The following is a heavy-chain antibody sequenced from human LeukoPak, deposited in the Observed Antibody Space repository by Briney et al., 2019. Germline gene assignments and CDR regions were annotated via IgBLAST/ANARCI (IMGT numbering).Heavy chain of an antibody. CDR3: AKDGSGGSFFDY. V-gene: IGHV3-23*01. CDR1: GFTFSSYA. Sequence: PGGSLRLSCAASGFTFSSYAMSWVRQAPGKGLEWVSAISGSGGGTYYADSVKGRFTISRDNSKNTLYLQMNSLRAEDTAVYYCAKDGSGGSFFDYWGQGTLVTVSS. J-gene: IGHJ4*02. CDR2: ISGSGGGT. D-gene: IGHD2-15*01.